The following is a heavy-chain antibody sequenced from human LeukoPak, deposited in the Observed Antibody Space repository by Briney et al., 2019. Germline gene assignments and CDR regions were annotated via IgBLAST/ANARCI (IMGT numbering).Heavy chain of an antibody. CDR3: AREGAYCSGTDCFATTVDA. V-gene: IGHV4-61*02. J-gene: IGHJ5*02. CDR2: VDLGGRT. Sequence: PSETLSLTCNVSGYSISSGDYYWTWIRQPAGKGLEWIGRVDLGGRTSYNPSLISRVTVSVDPSKNRFSLSLTSVTAADTATYYCAREGAYCSGTDCFATTVDAWGPGALVTVSS. D-gene: IGHD2-2*01. CDR1: GYSISSGDYY.